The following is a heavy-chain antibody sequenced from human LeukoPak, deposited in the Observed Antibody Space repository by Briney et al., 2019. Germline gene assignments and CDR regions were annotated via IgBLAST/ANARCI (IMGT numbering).Heavy chain of an antibody. CDR1: GYTFTSYG. D-gene: IGHD6-6*01. CDR2: ISAYNGNT. Sequence: ASVKVSCKASGYTFTSYGISWVRQAPGQGLEWMGWISAYNGNTNYAQKLQGRVTMTTDTSTSTAYMELRSLRSDDTAVYYCARAEGQLGGDFDAFDIWGQGTMVTVSS. CDR3: ARAEGQLGGDFDAFDI. J-gene: IGHJ3*02. V-gene: IGHV1-18*01.